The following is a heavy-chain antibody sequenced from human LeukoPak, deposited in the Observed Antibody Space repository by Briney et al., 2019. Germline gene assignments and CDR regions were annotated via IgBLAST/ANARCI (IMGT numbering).Heavy chain of an antibody. Sequence: SSETLSLTCAVYGGSFSVYYWSWIRQPQGKGLEWIGEINHSGSTNYNPSLKSRVTISVDTSKNQFSLKLSSVTAADTAVYYCARGTWNCSGGSCYSSFDHWGQGTLVTVSS. CDR1: GGSFSVYY. D-gene: IGHD2-15*01. J-gene: IGHJ4*02. CDR3: ARGTWNCSGGSCYSSFDH. V-gene: IGHV4-34*01. CDR2: INHSGST.